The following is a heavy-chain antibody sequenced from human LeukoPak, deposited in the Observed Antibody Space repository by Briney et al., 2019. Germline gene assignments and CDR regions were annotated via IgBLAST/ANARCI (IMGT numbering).Heavy chain of an antibody. CDR1: GFTFSTYW. V-gene: IGHV3-7*01. D-gene: IGHD6-13*01. Sequence: QTGGSLRLSCAASGFTFSTYWMSWVRQAPGKGLEWVANIRQDGSKIYYVDSVKGRFTISRDNAKNSLYLQMNNLRAEDTAVYYCARDSSSGDEFDYWGQGTLVTVSS. CDR2: IRQDGSKI. J-gene: IGHJ4*02. CDR3: ARDSSSGDEFDY.